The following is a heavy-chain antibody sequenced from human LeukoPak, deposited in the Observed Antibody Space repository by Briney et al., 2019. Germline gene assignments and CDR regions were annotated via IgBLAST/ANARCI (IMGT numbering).Heavy chain of an antibody. D-gene: IGHD7-27*01. CDR2: INHSGST. CDR3: ARPNWGGDWYFDL. V-gene: IGHV4-34*01. J-gene: IGHJ2*01. Sequence: PSETLSLTCAVSGGFFSGYYWTWIRQPPGKGLEWIGEINHSGSTIYNPSLKSRVTISVDTSKKQLSLNLTSVTAADTAVYYCARPNWGGDWYFDLWGRGTLVTVSS. CDR1: GGFFSGYY.